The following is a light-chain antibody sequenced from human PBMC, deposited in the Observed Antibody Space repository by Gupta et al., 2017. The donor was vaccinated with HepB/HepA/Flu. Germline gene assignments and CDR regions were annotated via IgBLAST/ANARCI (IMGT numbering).Light chain of an antibody. Sequence: DIVMTQSPDSLAVSLGERATINCKPSQSVLYSSNRFNYFAWYQQKPGQPPKLLIFWASSRDYGVPDRFSGSGSGTDFTLTISSVQAEDVAVYYCQQYYGTPFTFGQGTNLEIK. CDR1: QSVLYSSNRFNY. J-gene: IGKJ2*01. V-gene: IGKV4-1*01. CDR3: QQYYGTPFT. CDR2: WAS.